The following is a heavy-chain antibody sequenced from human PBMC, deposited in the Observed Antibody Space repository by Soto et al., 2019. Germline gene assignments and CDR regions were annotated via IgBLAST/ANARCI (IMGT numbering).Heavy chain of an antibody. D-gene: IGHD6-6*01. CDR3: AKDRLVISWFDP. Sequence: GTLSLSCAASGFSCSSYAMSWVREAPGKGLEWVSAISGSGGSTYYADSVKGRFTISRDNSKNTLYLQMNSLRAEDTAVYYCAKDRLVISWFDPWGQGTLVTVSS. J-gene: IGHJ5*02. V-gene: IGHV3-23*01. CDR2: ISGSGGST. CDR1: GFSCSSYA.